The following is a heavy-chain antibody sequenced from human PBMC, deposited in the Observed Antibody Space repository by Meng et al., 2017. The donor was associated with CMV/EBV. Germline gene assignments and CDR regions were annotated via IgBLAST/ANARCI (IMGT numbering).Heavy chain of an antibody. CDR2: INHSGST. Sequence: FGGSFSGYSWSWLRQPPGKGLEWIGEINHSGSTNYNPSLKGRVTISVDTSKNQFSLKLSSVTAADTAVYYCARSVVVIATRRGYFDLWGRGTLVTVSS. V-gene: IGHV4-34*01. CDR3: ARSVVVIATRRGYFDL. CDR1: GGSFSGYS. D-gene: IGHD2-21*01. J-gene: IGHJ2*01.